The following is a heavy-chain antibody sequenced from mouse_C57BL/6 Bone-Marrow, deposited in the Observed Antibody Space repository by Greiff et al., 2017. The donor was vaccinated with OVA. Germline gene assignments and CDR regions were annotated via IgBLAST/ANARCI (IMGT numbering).Heavy chain of an antibody. CDR3: ARLRQPGASWFAY. V-gene: IGHV8-8*01. CDR2: IWWDDDT. J-gene: IGHJ3*01. Sequence: QVTLTVSGPGILQPSQTLSLTCSFSGFSLSTFGMGVGWLRQPSGKGLEWLAHIWWDDDTYSNPALRSRLTFSKDTSKNQVFLKSANVDTAETATDYCARLRQPGASWFAYWGQGTLVTVSA. D-gene: IGHD3-2*01. CDR1: GFSLSTFGMG.